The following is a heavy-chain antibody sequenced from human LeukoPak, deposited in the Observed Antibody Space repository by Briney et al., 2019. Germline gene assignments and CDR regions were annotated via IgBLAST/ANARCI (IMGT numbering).Heavy chain of an antibody. CDR2: IHYSGST. CDR1: GGSISTYY. J-gene: IGHJ2*01. D-gene: IGHD4/OR15-4a*01. V-gene: IGHV4-59*01. Sequence: SETLSLSCTVSGGSISTYYWGWIRQPPGKGLEWIAYIHYSGSTNYNPSLRSRVTISVDTSKNQFSLKLSSVTAADTAVYYCARGLTSSDWYFDLWGRGTLVTVSS. CDR3: ARGLTSSDWYFDL.